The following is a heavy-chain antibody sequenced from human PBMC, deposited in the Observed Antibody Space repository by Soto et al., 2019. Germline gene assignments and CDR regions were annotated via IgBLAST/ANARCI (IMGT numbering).Heavy chain of an antibody. CDR3: AREGLVLLPTTVNSDNYYYAMDV. CDR2: IIPRSATS. D-gene: IGHD2-2*01. V-gene: IGHV1-69*12. CDR1: GGTFSTYT. J-gene: IGHJ6*02. Sequence: QVQLVQSGAEVKKPGSSVKVSCKASGGTFSTYTITWVRQSPGQGLEWMGGIIPRSATSNYAQKFQGRVKMAGGGTTRPAYLELSSLSSEDTAGYYCAREGLVLLPTTVNSDNYYYAMDVWGQGTTVTVSS.